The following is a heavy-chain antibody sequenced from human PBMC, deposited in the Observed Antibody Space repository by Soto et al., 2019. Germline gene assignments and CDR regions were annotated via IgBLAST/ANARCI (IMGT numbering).Heavy chain of an antibody. CDR2: ISGISAIT. Sequence: GGSMRLSCAASGFTFFNYSISWVRQAPGKVRGWLSGISGISAITDYADYVKERYTISRDNSKNTMYLQKKSLRAEDAAVYFCAKDSASDFRQNPYYYYGMDVWGQGTTVTVSS. V-gene: IGHV3-23*01. CDR1: GFTFFNYS. D-gene: IGHD3-3*01. CDR3: AKDSASDFRQNPYYYYGMDV. J-gene: IGHJ6*02.